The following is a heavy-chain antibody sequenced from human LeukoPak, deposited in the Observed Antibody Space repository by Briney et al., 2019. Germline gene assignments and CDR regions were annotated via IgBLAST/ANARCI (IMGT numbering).Heavy chain of an antibody. D-gene: IGHD3-22*01. Sequence: ASVKVSCKASGYTFTSYGISWVRQAPGQGLEWMGWISAYNGNTNYAQKLQGRVTMTTDTSTSTAYMELRSLRSDDTAVYYCATDLPRYYDSTSMLSSYWGQGTLVTVSS. J-gene: IGHJ4*02. CDR2: ISAYNGNT. CDR1: GYTFTSYG. V-gene: IGHV1-18*01. CDR3: ATDLPRYYDSTSMLSSY.